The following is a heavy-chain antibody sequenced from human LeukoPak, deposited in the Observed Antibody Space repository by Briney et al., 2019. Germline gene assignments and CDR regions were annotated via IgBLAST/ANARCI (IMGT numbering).Heavy chain of an antibody. CDR2: IIPILGIA. CDR1: GGTFSSYA. J-gene: IGHJ4*02. Sequence: ASVKVSCKASGGTFSSYAISWVRQAPGQGLEWMGRIIPILGIANYAQKFQGRVTITADESTSTAYMELSSLRSEDTAVYYCASGWDVVVPAAFEYWGQGTLVTVSS. D-gene: IGHD2-2*01. V-gene: IGHV1-69*04. CDR3: ASGWDVVVPAAFEY.